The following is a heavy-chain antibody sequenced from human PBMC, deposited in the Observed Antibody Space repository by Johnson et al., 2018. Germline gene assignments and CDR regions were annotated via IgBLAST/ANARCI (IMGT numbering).Heavy chain of an antibody. D-gene: IGHD5-18*01. CDR3: ARAPEGYSYGYDYYYYYYMDV. V-gene: IGHV3-7*01. Sequence: VQLVESGGGLVQPGGSLRLSCAASGFTFSSYWMSWVRQAPGKGLEWVANIKQDGSEKYYVDSVKGRFTISRDNAKNSLYLQMNSLRAEDTAGYYCARAPEGYSYGYDYYYYYYMDVWDKGTTVTVSS. CDR2: IKQDGSEK. J-gene: IGHJ6*03. CDR1: GFTFSSYW.